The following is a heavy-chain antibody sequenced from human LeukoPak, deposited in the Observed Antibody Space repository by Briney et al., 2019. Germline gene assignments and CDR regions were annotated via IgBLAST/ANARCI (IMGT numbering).Heavy chain of an antibody. J-gene: IGHJ4*02. D-gene: IGHD5-18*01. CDR3: ARTRGGYSYGPFDY. CDR1: GGTFSSYA. CDR2: IIPIFGTA. Sequence: SVKVSCKASGGTFSSYAISWVRQAPGQGLEWMGGIIPIFGTANYAQKFQGRVTITTDESTSTAYMELSSLRSEDTAVYYCARTRGGYSYGPFDYWGEGTLVTVSS. V-gene: IGHV1-69*05.